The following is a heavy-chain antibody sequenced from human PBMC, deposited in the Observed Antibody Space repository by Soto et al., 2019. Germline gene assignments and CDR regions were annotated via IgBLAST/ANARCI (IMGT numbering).Heavy chain of an antibody. D-gene: IGHD6-6*01. CDR2: IIPIFGTA. J-gene: IGHJ6*02. V-gene: IGHV1-69*19. CDR1: GGSFSSNA. CDR3: ARALADEAVPSLAARLGYHYIAMNV. Sequence: QVQLVQSGAEVKKPGSSVKVSCKASGGSFSSNAISWVRQAPGQGLEWLGGIIPIFGTANYAQKFQGRVTIAADESTNSAYMELFSLTSEVTAVYYCARALADEAVPSLAARLGYHYIAMNVWGQGTTVTVSS.